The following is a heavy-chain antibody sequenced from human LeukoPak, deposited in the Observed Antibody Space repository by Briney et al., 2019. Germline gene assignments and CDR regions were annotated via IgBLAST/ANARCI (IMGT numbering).Heavy chain of an antibody. J-gene: IGHJ6*02. CDR3: VKGDVTTSGYYYGMDV. CDR2: ISYDGSNK. D-gene: IGHD4-11*01. Sequence: GGSLRLSCAASGFTFSSYGMHWVRQAPSKGLEWVAVISYDGSNKYYADSVKGRFTISRDNSKNTLYLQMNSLRAEDTAVYYCVKGDVTTSGYYYGMDVWGQGTTVTVSS. V-gene: IGHV3-30*18. CDR1: GFTFSSYG.